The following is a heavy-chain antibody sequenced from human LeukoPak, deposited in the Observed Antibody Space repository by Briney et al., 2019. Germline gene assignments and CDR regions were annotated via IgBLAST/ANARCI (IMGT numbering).Heavy chain of an antibody. D-gene: IGHD3-10*01. CDR3: ARCKRGVIIDY. CDR1: GGSFSGYY. V-gene: IGHV4-59*01. J-gene: IGHJ4*02. CDR2: IYYSGST. Sequence: SETLSLTCAVYGGSFSGYYWSWIRQPPGKGLEWIGYIYYSGSTNYNPSLKSRVTISVDTSKNQFSLKLSSVTAADTAVYYCARCKRGVIIDYWGQGTLVTVSS.